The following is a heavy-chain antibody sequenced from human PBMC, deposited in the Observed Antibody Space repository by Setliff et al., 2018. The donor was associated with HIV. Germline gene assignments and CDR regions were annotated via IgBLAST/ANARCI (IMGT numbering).Heavy chain of an antibody. CDR1: GGSISGSNYY. J-gene: IGHJ4*02. Sequence: SETLSLTCTVSGGSISGSNYYWGWIRQPPGKGLEWVGSIYYSGSTYYSPSLKSRVTISVDTSKNHLTLKLTSVTAADTGLYYCVFGLRFSPFDNWGQGTLVTVSS. CDR2: IYYSGST. V-gene: IGHV4-39*02. D-gene: IGHD5-12*01. CDR3: VFGLRFSPFDN.